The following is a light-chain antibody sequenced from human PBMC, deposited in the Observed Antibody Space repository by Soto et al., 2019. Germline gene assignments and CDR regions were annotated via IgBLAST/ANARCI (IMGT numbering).Light chain of an antibody. CDR1: QSVSRT. CDR3: QQRYNWPQT. Sequence: EVVLTQSPATLSLSPGERANLSCRTSQSVSRTLAWYQQKSGQAPRLLIYDASHRATGIPTRFSGSGCGTDFTLTISSLEPEDFAVYYCQQRYNWPQTFGQGTKVEIK. J-gene: IGKJ1*01. V-gene: IGKV3-11*01. CDR2: DAS.